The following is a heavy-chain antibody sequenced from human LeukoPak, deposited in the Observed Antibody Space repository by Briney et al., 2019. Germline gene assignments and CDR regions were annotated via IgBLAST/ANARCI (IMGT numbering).Heavy chain of an antibody. D-gene: IGHD3/OR15-3a*01. CDR1: GGSISSYY. V-gene: IGHV4-59*08. Sequence: SETLSLTCTVSGGSISSYYWSWIRQPPGKGLVWIGYIYYSGSTNYNPSLKSRVTISVDTSKTQSSLNLSSVTAAETAVYYCARHARGTGYFDYWGEGALVTVSS. J-gene: IGHJ4*02. CDR2: IYYSGST. CDR3: ARHARGTGYFDY.